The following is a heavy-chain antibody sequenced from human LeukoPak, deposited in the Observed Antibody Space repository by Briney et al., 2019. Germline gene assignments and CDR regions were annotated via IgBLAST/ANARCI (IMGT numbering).Heavy chain of an antibody. CDR3: ARGNLAGDRDFDY. Sequence: SETLSLTCTVSGGSISSYYWSWIRQPPGKGLEWIGYIYYSGSTNYNPSLKSRVTISVDMSKNQFSLKLSSVTAADTAVYYCARGNLAGDRDFDYWGQGTLVTVSS. D-gene: IGHD6-19*01. CDR1: GGSISSYY. V-gene: IGHV4-59*01. CDR2: IYYSGST. J-gene: IGHJ4*02.